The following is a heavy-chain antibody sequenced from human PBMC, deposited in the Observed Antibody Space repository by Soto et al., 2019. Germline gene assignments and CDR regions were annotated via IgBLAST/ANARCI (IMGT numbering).Heavy chain of an antibody. D-gene: IGHD5-12*01. CDR1: GFTFSSYG. Sequence: QVQLVESVGGVVQPGRSLRLSCAASGFTFSSYGMHWVRQAPGKGLEWVAVISYDGSNKYYADSVKGRFTISRDNSKNTLYLQMNSLRAEDTAVYYCAKPSRDGYKFTRHPFDYWGQGTLVTVSS. V-gene: IGHV3-30*18. J-gene: IGHJ4*02. CDR3: AKPSRDGYKFTRHPFDY. CDR2: ISYDGSNK.